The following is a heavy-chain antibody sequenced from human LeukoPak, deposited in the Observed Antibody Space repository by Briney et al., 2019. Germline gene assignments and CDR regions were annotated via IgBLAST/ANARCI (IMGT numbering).Heavy chain of an antibody. J-gene: IGHJ4*02. Sequence: GGSLRLSCAASGFTFSSYGIHWVRQAPGKGLEWVAVISYDGSDKYYADSVKGRFTISRDNSKNTLYLQMNSLRAEDTAVYYCGRDGSGYSSGWYYLDYWGQGTLVTVSS. V-gene: IGHV3-30*03. CDR2: ISYDGSDK. CDR1: GFTFSSYG. CDR3: GRDGSGYSSGWYYLDY. D-gene: IGHD6-19*01.